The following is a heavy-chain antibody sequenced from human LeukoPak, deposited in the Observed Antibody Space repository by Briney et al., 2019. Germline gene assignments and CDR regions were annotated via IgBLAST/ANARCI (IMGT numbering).Heavy chain of an antibody. J-gene: IGHJ6*02. V-gene: IGHV3-30*18. Sequence: GGSLRLSCAASGFTFSSYGMHWVRQAPGKGLEWVAVISYDGSNKYYADSVKGRFTISRDNSKNTLYLQMNSLRAEDTAVYYCAKDRRRRDGWSVVVTANRPDGMDVWGQGTTVTVSS. CDR3: AKDRRRRDGWSVVVTANRPDGMDV. D-gene: IGHD2-21*02. CDR2: ISYDGSNK. CDR1: GFTFSSYG.